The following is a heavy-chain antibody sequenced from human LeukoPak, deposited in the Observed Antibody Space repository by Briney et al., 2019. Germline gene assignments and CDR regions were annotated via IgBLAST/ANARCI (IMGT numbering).Heavy chain of an antibody. J-gene: IGHJ2*01. CDR3: ARDPRRGPDIVVVVAASVPWYFDL. Sequence: SETLSLTCAVYGGSFSGYYWSWIRQPPGKGLERIGEINHSGSTNYNPSLKSRVTISVDTSKNQFSLKLSSVTAADTAVYYCARDPRRGPDIVVVVAASVPWYFDLWGRGTLVTVSS. V-gene: IGHV4-34*01. CDR2: INHSGST. D-gene: IGHD2-15*01. CDR1: GGSFSGYY.